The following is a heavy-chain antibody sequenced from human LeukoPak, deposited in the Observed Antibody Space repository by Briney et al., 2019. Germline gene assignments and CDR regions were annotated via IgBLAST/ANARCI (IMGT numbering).Heavy chain of an antibody. J-gene: IGHJ3*02. V-gene: IGHV4-59*01. CDR2: IYYSGST. D-gene: IGHD4-23*01. CDR3: ARRRVVTSRSAFDI. CDR1: GGSISSYY. Sequence: SETLSLTCTVSGGSISSYYWSWIRQPPGKGLEWIGYIYYSGSTNYNPSLKSRVTISVDTSKNQFSLKLSSVTAADTAVYYCARRRVVTSRSAFDIWGQGTMVTVS.